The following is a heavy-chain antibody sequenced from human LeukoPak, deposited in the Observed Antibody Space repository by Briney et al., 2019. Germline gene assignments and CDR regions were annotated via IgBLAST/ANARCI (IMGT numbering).Heavy chain of an antibody. CDR2: ISYDGSNK. CDR3: AKGTAMAFDY. CDR1: GFTFSSYG. J-gene: IGHJ4*02. Sequence: GRSLRLSCAASGFTFSSYGMHWVSQAQGKGLEWVAVISYDGSNKYYAESAKGRFTISRDNSKNTLHLQMNTLRADDTAVYYCAKGTAMAFDYWGQGTLVTVSS. V-gene: IGHV3-30*18. D-gene: IGHD5-18*01.